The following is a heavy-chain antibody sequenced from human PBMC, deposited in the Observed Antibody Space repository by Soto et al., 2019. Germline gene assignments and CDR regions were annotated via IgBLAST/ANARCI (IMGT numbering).Heavy chain of an antibody. CDR2: MNPNSGNT. V-gene: IGHV1-8*01. Sequence: ASVKVSCKASGYTFTSYDINCVRQATGQGLEWMGWMNPNSGNTGYAQKFQGRVTMTRNTSISTAYMELSSLRSEDTAVYYCATRYDSSGYYLSHAEYFQHWGQGTLVTVSS. J-gene: IGHJ1*01. CDR1: GYTFTSYD. CDR3: ATRYDSSGYYLSHAEYFQH. D-gene: IGHD3-22*01.